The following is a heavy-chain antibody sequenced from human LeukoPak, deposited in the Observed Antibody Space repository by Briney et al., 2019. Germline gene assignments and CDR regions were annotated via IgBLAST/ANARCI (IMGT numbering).Heavy chain of an antibody. J-gene: IGHJ4*02. Sequence: GGSLRLSCAASGFTFSSYAMSWVRQAPGKGLEWVSAISGSGGSTYYADSVKGWFTVSRDNSKNTLYLQMNSLRAEDTAIYYCAKANVVRGVTLKFDYWGQGTLVTVSS. CDR1: GFTFSSYA. D-gene: IGHD3-10*01. CDR2: ISGSGGST. CDR3: AKANVVRGVTLKFDY. V-gene: IGHV3-23*01.